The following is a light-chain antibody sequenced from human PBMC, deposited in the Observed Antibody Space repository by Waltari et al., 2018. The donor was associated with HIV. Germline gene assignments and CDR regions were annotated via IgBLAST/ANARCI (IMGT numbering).Light chain of an antibody. Sequence: QSALTQPPSASGSPGQSVTLSCTGTNSDLDGYNYVSWYQHHPGKAPQRFIAEVTRRPSGVPGRFSGSKSCTTASRTVSGLQAEDEADYYCSAYANKNGFYVVCGGGTRLTVL. CDR3: SAYANKNGFYVV. CDR2: EVT. CDR1: NSDLDGYNY. V-gene: IGLV2-8*01. J-gene: IGLJ2*01.